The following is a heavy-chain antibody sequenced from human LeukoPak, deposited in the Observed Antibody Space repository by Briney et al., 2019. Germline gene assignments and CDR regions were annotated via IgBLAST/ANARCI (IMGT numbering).Heavy chain of an antibody. D-gene: IGHD3-22*01. CDR1: GGSISSGSYY. CDR2: IYTSGST. Sequence: SQTLSLTCTVSGGSISSGSYYWSWIRQPAGKGLEWIGRIYTSGSTNYNPSLKSRVTISVDTSKNQFSLKLSSVTAADTAVYYCARVSYYDSSGYYPDYWGQGTLVTVSS. CDR3: ARVSYYDSSGYYPDY. J-gene: IGHJ4*02. V-gene: IGHV4-61*02.